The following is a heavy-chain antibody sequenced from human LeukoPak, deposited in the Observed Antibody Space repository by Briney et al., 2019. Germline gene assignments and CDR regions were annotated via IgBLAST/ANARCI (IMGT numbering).Heavy chain of an antibody. D-gene: IGHD3-22*01. CDR3: ARVFYYDSSGYLGIDY. Sequence: SVKVSCKASGYTFTSYDISWVRQAPGQGLEWMGGIIPIFGTANYAQKFQGRVTITADESTSTAYMELSSLRSEDTAVYYCARVFYYDSSGYLGIDYWGQGTLVTVSS. CDR1: GYTFTSYD. J-gene: IGHJ4*02. CDR2: IIPIFGTA. V-gene: IGHV1-69*13.